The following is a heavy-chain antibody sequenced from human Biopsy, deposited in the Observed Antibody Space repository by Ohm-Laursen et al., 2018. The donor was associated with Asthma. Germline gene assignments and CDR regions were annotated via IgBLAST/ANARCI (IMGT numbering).Heavy chain of an antibody. Sequence: SDTLSLTCSLSSGSGGYMRSGHYYWGWIRQPPGKGLGWIGSIYYSGTTYYNPSLESRVTVSADTSKNQFSLNLTSVTAADTAVYYCVRGSSSWHHGPFHYYYGLDVWGQGTTATVSS. CDR1: SGSGGYMRSGHYY. J-gene: IGHJ6*02. V-gene: IGHV4-39*01. D-gene: IGHD6-13*01. CDR2: IYYSGTT. CDR3: VRGSSSWHHGPFHYYYGLDV.